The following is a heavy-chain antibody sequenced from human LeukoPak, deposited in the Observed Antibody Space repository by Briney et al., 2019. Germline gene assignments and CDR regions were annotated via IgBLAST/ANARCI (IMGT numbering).Heavy chain of an antibody. V-gene: IGHV1-69*05. CDR1: GGTFSSYA. CDR2: IIPIFGTA. CDR3: ARGPYCSSTSCGNYYYMDV. J-gene: IGHJ6*03. D-gene: IGHD2-2*01. Sequence: GASVKVSCKASGGTFSSYAISWVRQAPGQGLEWMGGIIPIFGTANYAQKFQGRVTITTDESTSTAYMELSGLRSEDTAVYYCARGPYCSSTSCGNYYYMDVWGKGTTVTVSS.